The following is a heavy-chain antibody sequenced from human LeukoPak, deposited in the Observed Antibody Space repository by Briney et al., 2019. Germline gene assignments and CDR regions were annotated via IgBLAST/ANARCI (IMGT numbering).Heavy chain of an antibody. V-gene: IGHV1-18*04. CDR3: ARVEAYCTRTSCHDY. Sequence: GGSLRLSCAASGFTFSNYWMTWVRQAPGQGLEWMGWISAYSGNRNYAQKLQGRVTMTTDTSTSTAYMELRSLRSDDTAVYYCARVEAYCTRTSCHDYWGQGTLVTVSS. CDR1: GFTFSNYW. D-gene: IGHD2-2*01. CDR2: ISAYSGNR. J-gene: IGHJ4*02.